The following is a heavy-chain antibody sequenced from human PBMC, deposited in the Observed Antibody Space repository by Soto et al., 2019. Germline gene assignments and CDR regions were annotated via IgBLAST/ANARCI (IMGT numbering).Heavy chain of an antibody. CDR1: GYTFTSYG. D-gene: IGHD2-21*02. Sequence: QVQLVQSGAEVKKPGASVKVSCKASGYTFTSYGISWVRQAPGQGLEWIGWISAYNGNTNYAQKLQGRVTMTTDTSTSTAYIELRSLRSDDTAVYYCARGLLDATRYYYYGMDVWGQGTTVTVSS. V-gene: IGHV1-18*01. CDR3: ARGLLDATRYYYYGMDV. J-gene: IGHJ6*02. CDR2: ISAYNGNT.